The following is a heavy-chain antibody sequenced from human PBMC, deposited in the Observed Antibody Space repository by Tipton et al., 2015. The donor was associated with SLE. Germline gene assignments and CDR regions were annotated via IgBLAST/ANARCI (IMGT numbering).Heavy chain of an antibody. Sequence: TLSLTCTVSGGSISSGSYYWSWIRQPAGKGLEWIGYIYTSGSTNYNPSLKSRVTISVDTSKNQFSLKLSSVTAADTAVYYCASRPGSIYGSGWGQGTMVTVSS. J-gene: IGHJ3*01. CDR2: IYTSGST. V-gene: IGHV4-61*09. D-gene: IGHD5-18*01. CDR3: ASRPGSIYGSG. CDR1: GGSISSGSYY.